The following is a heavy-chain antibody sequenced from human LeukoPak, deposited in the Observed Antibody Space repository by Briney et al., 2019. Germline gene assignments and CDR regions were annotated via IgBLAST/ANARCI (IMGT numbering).Heavy chain of an antibody. Sequence: SETLSLTCTVSGGSISSGDYYWSWIRQHPGKGLEWIGHIYYSGSTYSNPSLKSRVPISVDTSKNQFSLRLSSVTAADTAVYYCARDRVEMGTPGEYFDHWGQGTLVTVSS. V-gene: IGHV4-31*03. CDR1: GGSISSGDYY. J-gene: IGHJ4*02. CDR3: ARDRVEMGTPGEYFDH. D-gene: IGHD5-24*01. CDR2: IYYSGST.